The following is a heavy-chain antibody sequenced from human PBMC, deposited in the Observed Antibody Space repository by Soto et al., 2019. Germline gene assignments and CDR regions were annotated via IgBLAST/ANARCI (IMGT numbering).Heavy chain of an antibody. J-gene: IGHJ6*02. CDR1: GGTFSSYA. D-gene: IGHD5-18*01. CDR3: ARDTARRYYYYYYGMDV. V-gene: IGHV1-69*01. CDR2: IIPIFGTA. Sequence: QVQLVQSGAEVKKPGSSVKVSCKASGGTFSSYAISWVRQAPGQGLEWMGGIIPIFGTANYAQKFQGRVTITADESTSTAYMELRRLRSEDTAVYYCARDTARRYYYYYYGMDVWGQGTTVTVSS.